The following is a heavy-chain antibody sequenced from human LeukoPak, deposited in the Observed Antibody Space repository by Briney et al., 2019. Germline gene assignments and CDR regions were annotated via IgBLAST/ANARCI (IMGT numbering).Heavy chain of an antibody. Sequence: GGSLRLSCAASGFTFSSYWMSWVRQAPGKGLEGVANIKQDGSEKYYVDSVKGRFTISRDNAKNSLYLQMNSLRAEDTAVYYCARDMLFYSSSWADFYYYYYMDVWGKGTTVTVSS. V-gene: IGHV3-7*01. CDR2: IKQDGSEK. D-gene: IGHD6-13*01. CDR1: GFTFSSYW. CDR3: ARDMLFYSSSWADFYYYYYMDV. J-gene: IGHJ6*03.